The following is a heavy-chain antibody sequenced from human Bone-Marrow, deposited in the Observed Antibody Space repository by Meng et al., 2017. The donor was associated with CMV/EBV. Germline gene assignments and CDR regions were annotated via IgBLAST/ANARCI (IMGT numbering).Heavy chain of an antibody. Sequence: GGSLRLSCEASGFPFSDYGMHWVRQVPAKGLEWVAFVPYDGSKNYYADSVKGRFTVSRDNSKNTLHLQMNSLRPEDTALYFCAKDIIPATIRGFGLWGQGTLVTFSS. CDR1: GFPFSDYG. CDR3: AKDIIPATIRGFGL. J-gene: IGHJ4*02. V-gene: IGHV3-30*02. D-gene: IGHD3-3*01. CDR2: VPYDGSKN.